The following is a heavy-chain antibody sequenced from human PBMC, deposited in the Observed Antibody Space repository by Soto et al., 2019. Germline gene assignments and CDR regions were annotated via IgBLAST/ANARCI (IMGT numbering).Heavy chain of an antibody. V-gene: IGHV3-73*02. D-gene: IGHD1-26*01. J-gene: IGHJ5*02. CDR3: SKDSGSSASPAA. Sequence: EVQLVESGGGLVQPGGSLKLSCAASGYSFSGTALHWVRQASGKGLEWVARVAGKNENYVTTYAASVQGRFSLSRDDSKSSAYLQMNSLKTEDTAIYYCSKDSGSSASPAALGQGTGVTVSS. CDR1: GYSFSGTA. CDR2: VAGKNENYVT.